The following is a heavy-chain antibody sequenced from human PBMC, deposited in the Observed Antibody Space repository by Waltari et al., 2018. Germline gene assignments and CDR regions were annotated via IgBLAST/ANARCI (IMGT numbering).Heavy chain of an antibody. CDR1: GGSISSSSYY. D-gene: IGHD3-3*02. CDR3: ARFSKSANWIDP. V-gene: IGHV4-39*01. J-gene: IGHJ5*02. Sequence: QLQLQESGPGLVKPSETLSLTCTVSGGSISSSSYYWGWIRQPPGKGLEWIGSISYSGSTYSNTSLMSRVTISVDTSKNQFSLKLTSVIAAETAVCYCARFSKSANWIDPWGQGTLVTVSS. CDR2: ISYSGST.